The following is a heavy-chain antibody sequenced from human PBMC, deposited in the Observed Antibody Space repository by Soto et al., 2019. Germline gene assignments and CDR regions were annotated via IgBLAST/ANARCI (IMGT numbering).Heavy chain of an antibody. CDR2: IYYSGST. CDR1: GGSISSGDYY. CDR3: ARDQYYYDSSGNYSLGMDV. J-gene: IGHJ6*02. Sequence: QVQLQESGPGLVKPSQTLSLTCTVSGGSISSGDYYWSWIRQPPGKGLEWIGYIYYSGSTYYNPSLKNRVTISVDTSKNQFSLKLSSVTAADTAVYYCARDQYYYDSSGNYSLGMDVWGQGTTVTVSS. V-gene: IGHV4-30-4*01. D-gene: IGHD3-22*01.